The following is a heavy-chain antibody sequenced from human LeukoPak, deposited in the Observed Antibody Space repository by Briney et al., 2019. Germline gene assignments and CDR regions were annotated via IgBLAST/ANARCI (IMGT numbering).Heavy chain of an antibody. CDR3: ARDEAHYYGSGSYPNWFDP. CDR1: GYTFTGYY. J-gene: IGHJ5*02. D-gene: IGHD3-10*01. V-gene: IGHV1-2*02. Sequence: ASVKVSCKASGYTFTGYYMHWVRQAPGQGLEWMGWINPNSGGTNYAQKFQGRVTMTRDTSISTAYMELSRLRSDDTAVYYCARDEAHYYGSGSYPNWFDPWGQGTLVTVSS. CDR2: INPNSGGT.